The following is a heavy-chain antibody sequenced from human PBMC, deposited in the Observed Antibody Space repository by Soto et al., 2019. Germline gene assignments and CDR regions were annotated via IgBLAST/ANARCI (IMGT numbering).Heavy chain of an antibody. CDR3: ARDYDSSGYPRYYFDY. CDR1: GFTFSSYG. D-gene: IGHD3-22*01. CDR2: IWYDGSNK. V-gene: IGHV3-33*01. Sequence: GGSLRLSCAASGFTFSSYGMHWVRQAPGKGLEWVAVIWYDGSNKYYADSVKGRFTISRDNSKNTLYLQMNSLRAEDTAVYYCARDYDSSGYPRYYFDYWGQGTLVAVSS. J-gene: IGHJ4*02.